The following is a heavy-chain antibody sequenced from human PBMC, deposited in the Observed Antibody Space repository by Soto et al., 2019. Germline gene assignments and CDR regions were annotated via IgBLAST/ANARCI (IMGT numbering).Heavy chain of an antibody. CDR1: GDSISSGGNY. CDR3: ARDRGYSPFPLPDY. J-gene: IGHJ4*02. V-gene: IGHV4-31*03. CDR2: IYYSGTA. Sequence: QVQLQESGPGLVKPSQTLSLTCTVSGDSISSGGNYWSWIRQHPGKGLEWIGYIYYSGTAYYNPSLQSRVSISVDTSKNQFSLKLSSVTAADTAVYYCARDRGYSPFPLPDYWGQGTLVTVSS. D-gene: IGHD5-12*01.